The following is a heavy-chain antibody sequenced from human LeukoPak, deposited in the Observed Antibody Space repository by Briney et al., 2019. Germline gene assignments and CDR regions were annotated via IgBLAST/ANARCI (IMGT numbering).Heavy chain of an antibody. CDR3: LPNGPNYFMDV. CDR2: IHSFSRT. D-gene: IGHD1-1*01. Sequence: PGGSLRLSCAASAFTVSSNHMNWVRQAPGKGLEWVSVIHSFSRTDYADSVKGRFTISRDNSKNTLYLQMNSLRDEDTALYYCLPNGPNYFMDVWGQGTTVTVSS. CDR1: AFTVSSNH. V-gene: IGHV3-66*03. J-gene: IGHJ6*03.